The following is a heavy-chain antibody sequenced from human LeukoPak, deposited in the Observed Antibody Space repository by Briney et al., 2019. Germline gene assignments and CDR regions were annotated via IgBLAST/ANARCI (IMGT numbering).Heavy chain of an antibody. Sequence: SQTLSLTCTVSGGSISSGSYYWSWIRQPAGKGLEWIGRIYTSGSTNYNPSLKSRVTISVDTSKNQFSLKLSSVTAADTAVYYCARGRDYYGSGRRYFDYWGQGTLVTVSS. CDR3: ARGRDYYGSGRRYFDY. J-gene: IGHJ4*02. D-gene: IGHD3-10*01. CDR1: GGSISSGSYY. V-gene: IGHV4-61*02. CDR2: IYTSGST.